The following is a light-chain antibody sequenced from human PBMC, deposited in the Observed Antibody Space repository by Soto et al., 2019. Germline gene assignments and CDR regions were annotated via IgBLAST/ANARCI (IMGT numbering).Light chain of an antibody. Sequence: QSALTQPASVSGSPGQSITISCTGTSSDVGGYNYVSWYQQHPGKAPKLMIYEVSNRPSGVSNRFSGSKSGNTTSLTISGLQADDEADYYCSSYTSSITRVFGTGTKLTVL. J-gene: IGLJ1*01. CDR2: EVS. CDR3: SSYTSSITRV. CDR1: SSDVGGYNY. V-gene: IGLV2-14*01.